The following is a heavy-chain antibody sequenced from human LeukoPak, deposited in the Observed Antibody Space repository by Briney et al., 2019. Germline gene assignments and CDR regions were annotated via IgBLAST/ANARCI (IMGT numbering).Heavy chain of an antibody. J-gene: IGHJ4*02. CDR3: ARHSKDYVWGSYRSRLRGYFDY. V-gene: IGHV4-34*01. D-gene: IGHD3-16*02. CDR2: INHSGST. CDR1: GGSFSGYY. Sequence: SETLSLTCAVYGGSFSGYYWSWIRQPPGKGLEWIGEINHSGSTNYNPSLKSRVTISVDTSKNQFSLKLSSVTAADTAVYYCARHSKDYVWGSYRSRLRGYFDYWGQGTLVTVSS.